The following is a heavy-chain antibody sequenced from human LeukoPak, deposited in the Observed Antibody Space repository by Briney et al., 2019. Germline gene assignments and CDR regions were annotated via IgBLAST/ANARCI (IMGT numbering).Heavy chain of an antibody. CDR2: INSDGSST. CDR1: GLTFSSYW. D-gene: IGHD2-15*01. V-gene: IGHV3-74*01. CDR3: ARGTLGYCSGGSCPTYYYYYYMDV. Sequence: PGGSLRLSCAASGLTFSSYWMHWVRQAPGKGLVWVSRINSDGSSTSYADSVKGRFTISRDNAKNTLYLQMNSLRAEDTAVYYCARGTLGYCSGGSCPTYYYYYYMDVWGKGTTVTVSS. J-gene: IGHJ6*03.